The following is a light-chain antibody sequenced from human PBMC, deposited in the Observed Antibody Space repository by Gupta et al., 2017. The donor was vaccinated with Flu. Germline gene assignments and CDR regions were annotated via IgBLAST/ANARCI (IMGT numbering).Light chain of an antibody. J-gene: IGKJ1*01. CDR1: QSIGTN. CDR2: GAS. V-gene: IGKV3-15*01. Sequence: TVMTQSPDTLSVSPGQRVTLSCRASQSIGTNLAWLQQRPGQAPKPLIYGASNRATGVPARFGGTESGKEFTLTISSLQSEDFAVYYCQQYNDWPLWTFGQGTRVDI. CDR3: QQYNDWPLWT.